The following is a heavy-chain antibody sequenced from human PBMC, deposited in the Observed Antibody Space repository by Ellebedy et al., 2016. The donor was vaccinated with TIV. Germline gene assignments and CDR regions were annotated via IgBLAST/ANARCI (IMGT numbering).Heavy chain of an antibody. CDR2: INHSGST. Sequence: SETLSLXXAVYGGSFSGYYWSWIRQPPGKGLEWIGEINHSGSTNYNPSLKSRVTISVDTSKNQFSLKLSSVTAADTAVYYCATDPGVGSYPFDYWGQGTLVTVSS. D-gene: IGHD1-26*01. J-gene: IGHJ4*02. CDR3: ATDPGVGSYPFDY. CDR1: GGSFSGYY. V-gene: IGHV4-34*01.